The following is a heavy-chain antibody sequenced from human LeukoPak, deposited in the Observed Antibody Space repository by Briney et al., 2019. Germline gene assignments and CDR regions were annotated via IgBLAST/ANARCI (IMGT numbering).Heavy chain of an antibody. CDR2: IYNSGST. D-gene: IGHD3-3*01. V-gene: IGHV4-38-2*02. CDR1: GFSISTGYY. Sequence: SETLSLTCSVSGFSISTGYYWGWIRQPPGKGLEWIGSIYNSGSTYYNPSLKSRVTISIDTSKNLFSLKLTSVTAADTALYYCARVHWVNTLLGVVLSHFDSWGQGTLVTVSS. CDR3: ARVHWVNTLLGVVLSHFDS. J-gene: IGHJ4*02.